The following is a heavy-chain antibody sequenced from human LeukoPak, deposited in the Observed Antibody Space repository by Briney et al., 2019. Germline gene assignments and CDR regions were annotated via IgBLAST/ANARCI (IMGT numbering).Heavy chain of an antibody. J-gene: IGHJ3*02. Sequence: GGSLRLSCAASGFTFSSYDMNWVRQAPGEGLEWVSAISGSGDSTHYADSVKGRFTISRDNSKDTLYLHMNSLRAEDTAVYYCAKDPNARYCSGGSCSHDAFEIWGQGTMVTVSS. V-gene: IGHV3-23*01. CDR3: AKDPNARYCSGGSCSHDAFEI. D-gene: IGHD2-15*01. CDR2: ISGSGDST. CDR1: GFTFSSYD.